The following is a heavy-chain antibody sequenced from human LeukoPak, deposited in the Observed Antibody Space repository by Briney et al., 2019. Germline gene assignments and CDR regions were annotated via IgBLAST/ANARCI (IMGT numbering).Heavy chain of an antibody. V-gene: IGHV3-30*18. Sequence: PGRSLRLSCAASGFTFSSYGMHWVRQAPGKGLEWVAVISYDGSNKYYADSVKGRFTISRDNSKNTLYPQMNSLRAEDTAVYYCAKDFAYYDFWSGYYPDYYYYGMDVWGQGTTVTVSS. CDR2: ISYDGSNK. CDR3: AKDFAYYDFWSGYYPDYYYYGMDV. D-gene: IGHD3-3*01. J-gene: IGHJ6*02. CDR1: GFTFSSYG.